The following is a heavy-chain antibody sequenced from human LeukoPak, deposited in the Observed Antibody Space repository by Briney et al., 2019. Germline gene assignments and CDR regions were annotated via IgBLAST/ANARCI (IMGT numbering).Heavy chain of an antibody. CDR1: GASMSGHY. CDR3: AKEGGPARPGLDS. V-gene: IGHV4-59*11. CDR2: IYYTGTT. Sequence: SETLSLTCTVSGASMSGHYWTWIRQDPGTGLEWIGNIYYTGTTSYNPALVSRVTISLDTSNNQFSLKLTSVTAADTAVYYCAKEGGPARPGLDSWGQGTLVTVSS. D-gene: IGHD6-6*01. J-gene: IGHJ4*02.